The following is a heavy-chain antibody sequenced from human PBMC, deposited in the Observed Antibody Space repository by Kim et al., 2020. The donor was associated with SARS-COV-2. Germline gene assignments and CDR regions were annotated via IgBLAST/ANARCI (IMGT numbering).Heavy chain of an antibody. CDR3: ARAYSSSSGFDY. Sequence: NYAQRFQGRVPMTRDTSISTAYMELSRLRSDDTAVYYCARAYSSSSGFDYWGQGTLVTVSS. J-gene: IGHJ4*02. V-gene: IGHV1-2*02. D-gene: IGHD6-6*01.